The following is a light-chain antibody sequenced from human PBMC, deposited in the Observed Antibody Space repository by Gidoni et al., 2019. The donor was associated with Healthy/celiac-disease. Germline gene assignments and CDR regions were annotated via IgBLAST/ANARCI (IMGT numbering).Light chain of an antibody. CDR3: QQYNNWPLT. V-gene: IGKV3-15*01. CDR2: GAS. CDR1: QSVSSN. Sequence: ELVMTQSPATLSVSPGERATLSCRASQSVSSNLAWYQQKPGQAPRLLIYGASTRATGIPARFSGSGSGTEFTLTISSLQSEDFAVNYCQQYNNWPLTFGGGTKVEIK. J-gene: IGKJ4*01.